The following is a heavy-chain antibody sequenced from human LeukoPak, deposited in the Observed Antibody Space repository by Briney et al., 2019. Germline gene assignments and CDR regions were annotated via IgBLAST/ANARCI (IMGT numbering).Heavy chain of an antibody. CDR1: GFTFSSYD. J-gene: IGHJ6*02. CDR2: IGTAGDT. Sequence: GGSLRLSCAASGFTFSSYDMHWVRQATGKGLEWVSAIGTAGDTYYPGSVKGRFTISRENAKNSLYLQMNSLRAGDTAVYYCARAAPPSDYYYYYGMDVWGQGTTVTVSS. CDR3: ARAAPPSDYYYYYGMDV. V-gene: IGHV3-13*01.